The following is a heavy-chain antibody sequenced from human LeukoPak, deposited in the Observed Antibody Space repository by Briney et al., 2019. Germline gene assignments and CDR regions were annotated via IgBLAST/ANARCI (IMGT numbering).Heavy chain of an antibody. J-gene: IGHJ4*02. CDR1: GYTFTSYA. V-gene: IGHV1-8*02. CDR3: ARGLIVGASSPFDY. CDR2: MNPNSGNT. D-gene: IGHD1-26*01. Sequence: WASVKVSCKASGYTFTSYAMNWVRQATGQGLEWMGWMNPNSGNTGYAQKFQGRVTMTRNTSISTAYMELSSLRSEDTAVYYCARGLIVGASSPFDYWGQGTLVTVSS.